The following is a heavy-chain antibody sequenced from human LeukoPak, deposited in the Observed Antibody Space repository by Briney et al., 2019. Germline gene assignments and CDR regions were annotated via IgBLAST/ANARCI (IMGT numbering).Heavy chain of an antibody. CDR3: ARARGSVDAFDY. Sequence: SETLSLTCTVSGGSISSYYWSWIRQPPGKGLEWIGYIYYSGSTNYNPSLKSRVTISVDTSKNQFSLKLSSVTAADTAVYYCARARGSVDAFDYWGQGTLVTVSS. J-gene: IGHJ4*02. D-gene: IGHD5/OR15-5a*01. CDR2: IYYSGST. CDR1: GGSISSYY. V-gene: IGHV4-59*01.